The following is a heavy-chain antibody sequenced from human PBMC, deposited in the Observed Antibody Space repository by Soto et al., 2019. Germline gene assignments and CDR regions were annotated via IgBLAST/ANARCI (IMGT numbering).Heavy chain of an antibody. D-gene: IGHD2-2*01. Sequence: QVQLQQWGAGLLKPSETLSLTCAVYGGSFSGYYWSWIRQPPGKGLEWIGEINHSGSTNYNPSLKSRVTISVDTSKNQFSLKLSSLTAADTAVYYCARVGDIVVVPAAMRFDYWGQGTLVTVSS. V-gene: IGHV4-34*01. J-gene: IGHJ4*02. CDR3: ARVGDIVVVPAAMRFDY. CDR2: INHSGST. CDR1: GGSFSGYY.